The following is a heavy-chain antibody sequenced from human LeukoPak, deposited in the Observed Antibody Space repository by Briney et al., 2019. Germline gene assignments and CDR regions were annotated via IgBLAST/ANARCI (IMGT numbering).Heavy chain of an antibody. V-gene: IGHV4-4*07. Sequence: SETLSLTCTVSGGSISSYYWSWIRQPAGKGLEWIGRIYTSGSTNYNPSLKSRVTMSVDTSKNQFSLKLSSVTAADTAVYYCARDGRRAAGRGYHSNWLDPWGQGTLVTVSS. CDR1: GGSISSYY. CDR3: ARDGRRAAGRGYHSNWLDP. D-gene: IGHD6-13*01. CDR2: IYTSGST. J-gene: IGHJ5*02.